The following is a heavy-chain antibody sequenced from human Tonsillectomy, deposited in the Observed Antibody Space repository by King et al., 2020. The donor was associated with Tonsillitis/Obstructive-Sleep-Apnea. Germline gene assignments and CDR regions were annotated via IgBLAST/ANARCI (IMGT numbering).Heavy chain of an antibody. J-gene: IGHJ6*03. CDR2: ISSSSSYT. D-gene: IGHD2-2*01. CDR1: GFTFSDYY. V-gene: IGHV3-11*05. CDR3: ARGLLNCSSTSCYGHYYYMDV. Sequence: VQLVESGGGLVKPGGSLRLSCAASGFTFSDYYMSWLRQAPGKGLEWVSYISSSSSYTNYADSVKGRFTISRDNAKNSLYLQMNSLRAEDTAVYYCARGLLNCSSTSCYGHYYYMDVWGKGTTVTVSS.